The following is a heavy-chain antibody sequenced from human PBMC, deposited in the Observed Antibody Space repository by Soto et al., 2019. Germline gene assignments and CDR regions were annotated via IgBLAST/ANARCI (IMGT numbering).Heavy chain of an antibody. D-gene: IGHD2-8*01. CDR3: ANVECIFRQDFDY. V-gene: IGHV3-23*01. CDR2: ISGSGGST. Sequence: AESLRLSCAASGFTFSSYAMSWVRQAPGKGLEWVSAISGSGGSTYNADSVKGCFTISRDNSKITLYLQMNGLRAEDTGVYYGANVECIFRQDFDYWGQGTLVTVSS. J-gene: IGHJ4*02. CDR1: GFTFSSYA.